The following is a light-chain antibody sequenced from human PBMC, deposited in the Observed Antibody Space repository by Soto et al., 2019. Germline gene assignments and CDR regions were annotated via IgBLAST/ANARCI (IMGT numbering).Light chain of an antibody. V-gene: IGLV2-14*01. CDR3: SSYRSSSTV. Sequence: QSALTQPASVSGSPGQSITISCTGTSSDVGGYNYVSWYQQHPGKAPKLMIYAVSNRPAGVSNRFSGSKSDNTASLTISGLQAEYEADYYCSSYRSSSTVFGTGTKLTVL. J-gene: IGLJ1*01. CDR2: AVS. CDR1: SSDVGGYNY.